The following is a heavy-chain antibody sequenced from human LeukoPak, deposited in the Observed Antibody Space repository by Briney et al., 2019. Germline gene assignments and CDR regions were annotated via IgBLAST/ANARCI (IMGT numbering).Heavy chain of an antibody. CDR2: IYYSGST. D-gene: IGHD3-10*01. Sequence: SETLSLTCTVSGGSISSYYWSWIRQPPGKGLEWIGYIYYSGSTNYNPSLKSRVTISVDTSKNQFSLKLSSVTAADTAVYYCARRVTMVRGVITNNWFDPWGRGTLVTVSS. CDR3: ARRVTMVRGVITNNWFDP. J-gene: IGHJ5*02. CDR1: GGSISSYY. V-gene: IGHV4-59*08.